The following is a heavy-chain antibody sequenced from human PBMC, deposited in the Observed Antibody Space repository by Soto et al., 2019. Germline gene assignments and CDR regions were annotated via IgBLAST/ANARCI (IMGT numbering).Heavy chain of an antibody. CDR3: ARGKGMEENYYYYGLDI. D-gene: IGHD1-1*01. Sequence: AASVKVSCKASGYSFSTYAMHWVRQAPGQSLEWMGWINGGAGQTKFSQRFQDRITITRDTSASTADMELSSLRSEDPAGYYCARGKGMEENYYYYGLDIWGQGTTVTVSS. CDR1: GYSFSTYA. CDR2: INGGAGQT. J-gene: IGHJ6*02. V-gene: IGHV1-3*01.